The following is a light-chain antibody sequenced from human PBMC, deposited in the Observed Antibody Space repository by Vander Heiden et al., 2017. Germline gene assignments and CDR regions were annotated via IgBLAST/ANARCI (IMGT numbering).Light chain of an antibody. V-gene: IGKV3-11*01. CDR2: DAS. J-gene: IGKJ4*01. Sequence: EIVLTQSPGTLSLSPGERATLSCRASQSVSSSLVWYQQKPGQAPRLLIYDASNRATGIPAKFRGSGSGTDFTLTISSLEPEDFAVYYCQQRRSWPLTFGGGTKVDIK. CDR3: QQRRSWPLT. CDR1: QSVSSS.